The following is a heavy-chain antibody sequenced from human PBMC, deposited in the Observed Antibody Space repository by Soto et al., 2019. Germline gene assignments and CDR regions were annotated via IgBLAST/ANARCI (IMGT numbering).Heavy chain of an antibody. D-gene: IGHD3-10*01. Sequence: GASVKVSCKASGCTFTGYYMHWVRQAPGQGLEWMGWINPNSGGTNYAQKFQGRVTMTRDTSISTAYMELSRLRSDDTAVYYCARDELTYYYYGMDVWGQGTTVTVSS. CDR1: GCTFTGYY. CDR3: ARDELTYYYYGMDV. V-gene: IGHV1-2*02. CDR2: INPNSGGT. J-gene: IGHJ6*02.